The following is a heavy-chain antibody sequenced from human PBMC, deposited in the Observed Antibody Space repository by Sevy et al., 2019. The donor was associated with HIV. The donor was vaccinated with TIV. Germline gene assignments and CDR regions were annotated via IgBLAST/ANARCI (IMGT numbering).Heavy chain of an antibody. Sequence: GGSLRLSCAASGFTFSSYWMHWVRQAPGKGLVWVSRISSDESRTTYADSVKGRFTISRDNAKNTLYLQMNSLRAEDTAVYYCARPNGGNFNGMDVWGQGTMVTVSS. CDR2: ISSDESRT. D-gene: IGHD2-8*01. CDR3: ARPNGGNFNGMDV. J-gene: IGHJ6*02. V-gene: IGHV3-74*01. CDR1: GFTFSSYW.